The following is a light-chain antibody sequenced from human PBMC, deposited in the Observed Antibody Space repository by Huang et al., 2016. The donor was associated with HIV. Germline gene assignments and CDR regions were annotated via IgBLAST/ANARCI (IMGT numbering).Light chain of an antibody. J-gene: IGKJ4*01. CDR1: QSVNSY. CDR3: QQRSNRPPLT. CDR2: DAS. V-gene: IGKV3-11*01. Sequence: EIILTQSPATLSLSPGERATLSCRASQSVNSYLAWYQQKPGQAPRLLIYDASNRATGIPARFSGSGSGTDFTLTISSLEPEDFAVYYCQQRSNRPPLTFGGGTKVEIK.